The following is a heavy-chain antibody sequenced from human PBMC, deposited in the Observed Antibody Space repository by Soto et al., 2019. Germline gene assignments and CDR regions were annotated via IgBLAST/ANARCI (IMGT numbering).Heavy chain of an antibody. CDR2: IIPIFGTA. J-gene: IGHJ6*02. Sequence: AASVKVSCKASGGTFSSYAISWVRQAPGQGLERMGGIIPIFGTASYAQKFQGRVTITADKSTSTAYMELSRLRSEDTAVYYCARDRGDIAASASNYYYYYYGMDVWGQGTTVTVSS. D-gene: IGHD6-6*01. CDR1: GGTFSSYA. V-gene: IGHV1-69*06. CDR3: ARDRGDIAASASNYYYYYYGMDV.